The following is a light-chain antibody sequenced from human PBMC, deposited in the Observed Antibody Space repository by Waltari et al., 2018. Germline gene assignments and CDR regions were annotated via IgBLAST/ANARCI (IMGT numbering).Light chain of an antibody. CDR2: DAS. J-gene: IGKJ3*01. Sequence: EIVLTQSPATLSLSPGERATLSCRAGQSVNRYLAWYQQKPGQAPGLLIYDASNRAAGTPARFRGSGTGADFTLTISSLEPEDFAVYYCQQRSSWPLTFGPGTKVDIK. CDR1: QSVNRY. CDR3: QQRSSWPLT. V-gene: IGKV3-11*01.